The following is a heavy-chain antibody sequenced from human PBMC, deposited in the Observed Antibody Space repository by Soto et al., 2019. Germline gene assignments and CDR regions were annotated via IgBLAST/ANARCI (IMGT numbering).Heavy chain of an antibody. J-gene: IGHJ3*02. D-gene: IGHD2-2*01. CDR2: IYHRGSS. CDR3: ATLPIGYCSRSSCHDAFDT. CDR1: GGSISSGGYY. V-gene: IGHV4-30-2*01. Sequence: PSETLSLTCAVSGGSISSGGYYWSWIRQPPGKCLDWIGYIYHRGSSYYNPSLKRRVTISVYWSKNQFSLKLSSVTDADTAVYYCATLPIGYCSRSSCHDAFDTWAQGRMVT.